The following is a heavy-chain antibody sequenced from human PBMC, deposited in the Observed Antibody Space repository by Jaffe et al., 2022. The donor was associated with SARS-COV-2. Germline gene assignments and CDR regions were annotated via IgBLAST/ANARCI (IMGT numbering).Heavy chain of an antibody. CDR1: GYTFTSYA. CDR2: INAGNGNT. CDR3: ARDPSPRWGRVGWFDP. D-gene: IGHD3-16*01. Sequence: QVQLVQSGAEVKKPGASVKVSCKASGYTFTSYAMHWVRQAPGQRLEWMGWINAGNGNTKYSQKFQGRVTITRDTSASTAYMELSSLRSEDTAVYYCARDPSPRWGRVGWFDPWGQGTLVTVSS. J-gene: IGHJ5*02. V-gene: IGHV1-3*01.